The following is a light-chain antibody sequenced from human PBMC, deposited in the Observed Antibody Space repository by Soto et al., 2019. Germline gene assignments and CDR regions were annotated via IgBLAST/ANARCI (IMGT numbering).Light chain of an antibody. Sequence: DIQMTQSPSTLSASVGERITITCRASQSISNWLAWYQQKPGKAPKLLIYDASTLESGVPSRFSGSGSGTEFPLTVSSLQPDDFATYYCQQYDTFLYTFGQGTKLEIK. CDR3: QQYDTFLYT. CDR1: QSISNW. V-gene: IGKV1-5*01. J-gene: IGKJ2*01. CDR2: DAS.